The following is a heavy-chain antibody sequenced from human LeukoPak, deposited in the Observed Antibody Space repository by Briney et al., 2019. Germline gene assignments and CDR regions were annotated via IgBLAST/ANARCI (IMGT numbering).Heavy chain of an antibody. V-gene: IGHV3-7*03. CDR1: GFTFSSYW. Sequence: PGGSLRLSCAASGFTFSSYWMSWVRQAPGKGLEWVANIEQDGSEKYYVDSVKGRFTISRDNAKNSLYLQMNSLRAEDTALYYCAKDLSSSWYYFDYWGQGTLVTVSS. J-gene: IGHJ4*02. CDR2: IEQDGSEK. CDR3: AKDLSSSWYYFDY. D-gene: IGHD6-13*01.